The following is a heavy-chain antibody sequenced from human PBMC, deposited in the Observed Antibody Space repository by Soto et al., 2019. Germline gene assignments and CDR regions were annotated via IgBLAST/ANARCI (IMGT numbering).Heavy chain of an antibody. V-gene: IGHV4-59*01. Sequence: QLHLQESGPGLVKPSETMSLTCTASGASIRNFYWNWVRQFPGKGLEWIGHIYNGERTNYNPSLKIRVTIPVDPAKNQFSLKLSSVTVADTAVYYCAKTTGWPGFDYWGQGTLVTVSS. CDR2: IYNGERT. CDR3: AKTTGWPGFDY. J-gene: IGHJ4*02. D-gene: IGHD6-19*01. CDR1: GASIRNFY.